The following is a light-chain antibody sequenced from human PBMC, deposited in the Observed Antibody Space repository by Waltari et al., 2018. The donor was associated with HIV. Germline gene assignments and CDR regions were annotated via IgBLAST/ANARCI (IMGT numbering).Light chain of an antibody. CDR2: EVS. CDR1: SSDVRGYNY. V-gene: IGLV2-14*01. CDR3: SAYTSSSILHVV. J-gene: IGLJ2*01. Sequence: QSALNPPAYVPGSPGTSITISCTGTSSDVRGYNYFPWYQQHPGTPPKLRFHEVSNRPSGVSNRFSGSKSGNTASLTISGLQAEDEADYYCSAYTSSSILHVVFGGGTKLTVL.